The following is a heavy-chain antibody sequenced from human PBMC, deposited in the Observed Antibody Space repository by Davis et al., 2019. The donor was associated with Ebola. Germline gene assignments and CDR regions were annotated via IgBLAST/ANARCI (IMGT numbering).Heavy chain of an antibody. V-gene: IGHV3-21*01. Sequence: GESLKISCAASGFTFSSYSMNWVRQAPGQGLEWVSSISSSSSYIYYADSVKGRFTIPRDNAKNSLYLQMNSLRAEDTAVYYCASLTPLWDPEFDYWGQGTLVTVSS. D-gene: IGHD4-23*01. CDR3: ASLTPLWDPEFDY. J-gene: IGHJ4*02. CDR1: GFTFSSYS. CDR2: ISSSSSYI.